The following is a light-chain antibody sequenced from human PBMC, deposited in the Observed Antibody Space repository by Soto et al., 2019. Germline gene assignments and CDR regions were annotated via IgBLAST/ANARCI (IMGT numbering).Light chain of an antibody. CDR1: QTITRY. CDR2: AAS. CDR3: QQSSSFPVT. V-gene: IGKV1-39*01. J-gene: IGKJ2*01. Sequence: IQMTQSPSSLSASVGDRFTITCRSNQTITRYLNWYQQKPGTAPKLLIYAASSLQEGVPARFSGSGSGTDVNLTISNLQPEYLAADSCQQSSSFPVTVGQGTKLEI.